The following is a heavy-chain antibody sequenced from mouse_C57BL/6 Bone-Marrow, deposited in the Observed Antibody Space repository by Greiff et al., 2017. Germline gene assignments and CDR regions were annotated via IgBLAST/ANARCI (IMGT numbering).Heavy chain of an antibody. J-gene: IGHJ3*01. D-gene: IGHD1-1*01. Sequence: EVMLVESGGGLVQPGGSLSLSCAASGFTFTDYYMSWVRQPPGKALEWLGFIRNTANGYTTEYSASVKGRFSISSDNSQSILYLQMNPQRAEDSATYCCARSNPSHYYDSSYGFAYGGQGTLVTVAA. CDR3: ARSNPSHYYDSSYGFAY. CDR2: IRNTANGYTT. V-gene: IGHV7-3*01. CDR1: GFTFTDYY.